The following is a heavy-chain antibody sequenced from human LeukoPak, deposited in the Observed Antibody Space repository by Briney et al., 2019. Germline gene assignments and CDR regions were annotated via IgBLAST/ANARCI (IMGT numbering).Heavy chain of an antibody. V-gene: IGHV4-38-2*02. J-gene: IGHJ4*02. CDR1: GYSISSGYY. CDR2: IYYSGST. Sequence: SETLSLTCTVSGYSISSGYYWGWIRQPPGKGLEWIGSIYYSGSTYYNPSLKSRVTISVDTSKNQFSLKLSSVTAADTAVYYCAREEEVFLKLYFFFDYWGQGTLVTVSS. CDR3: AREEEVFLKLYFFFDY. D-gene: IGHD2-8*01.